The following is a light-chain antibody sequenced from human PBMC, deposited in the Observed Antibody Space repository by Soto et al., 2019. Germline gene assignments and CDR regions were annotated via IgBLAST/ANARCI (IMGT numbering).Light chain of an antibody. CDR1: NIGGKS. J-gene: IGLJ1*01. CDR3: HVWDSSSDHYV. Sequence: SYELTQPPSVSVAPGQTARITCGGNNIGGKSVHWYQQKPGQAPVLVVYDDSDRPSGIPDRFSGSNSGDTATLNIRRVEAGDEADYYCHVWDSSSDHYVFGTGTKVTVL. V-gene: IGLV3-21*02. CDR2: DDS.